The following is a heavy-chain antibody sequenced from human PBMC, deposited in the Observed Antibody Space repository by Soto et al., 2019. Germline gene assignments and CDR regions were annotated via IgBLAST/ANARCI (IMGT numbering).Heavy chain of an antibody. J-gene: IGHJ4*02. Sequence: XXTLSLPFTVSGGSISSYYWGWIRQPPGKGLEWIGYIYYSGSTNYNPSLKSRVTISVDTSKNQFSLKLSYVTAADTAVYYCARDKITGLFDYWGQGTLVTVSS. CDR3: ARDKITGLFDY. CDR1: GGSISSYY. V-gene: IGHV4-59*01. D-gene: IGHD2-8*02. CDR2: IYYSGST.